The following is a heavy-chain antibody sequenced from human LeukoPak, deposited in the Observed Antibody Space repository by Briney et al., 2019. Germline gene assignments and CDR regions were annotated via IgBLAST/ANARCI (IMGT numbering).Heavy chain of an antibody. V-gene: IGHV4-39*01. D-gene: IGHD2-21*01. CDR3: ARSKTGIVDY. CDR1: GGSISGSDYY. J-gene: IGHJ4*02. Sequence: PSETLSLTCAVSGGSISGSDYYWGWIRQPPGKGLEWIGSIFYSGITYYNPPLKSRVTTSVDTSKNQFSLKPTSVTAADTAVYYCARSKTGIVDYWGQGTLVTVSS. CDR2: IFYSGIT.